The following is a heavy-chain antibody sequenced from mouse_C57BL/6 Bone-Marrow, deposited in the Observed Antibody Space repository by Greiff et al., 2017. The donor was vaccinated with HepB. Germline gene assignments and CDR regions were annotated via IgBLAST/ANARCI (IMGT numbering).Heavy chain of an antibody. Sequence: EVQRVESGGGLVQPKGSLKLSCAASGFSFNTYAMNWVRQAPGKGLEWVARIRSKSNNYATYYADSVKDRFTISRDDSESMLYLQMNNLKTEDTAMYYCVRQPLRHYYAMDYWGQGTSVTVSS. V-gene: IGHV10-1*01. CDR3: VRQPLRHYYAMDY. J-gene: IGHJ4*01. D-gene: IGHD1-1*01. CDR1: GFSFNTYA. CDR2: IRSKSNNYAT.